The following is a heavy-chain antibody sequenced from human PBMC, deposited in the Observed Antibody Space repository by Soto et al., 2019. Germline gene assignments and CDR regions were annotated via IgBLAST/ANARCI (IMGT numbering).Heavy chain of an antibody. V-gene: IGHV3-21*01. D-gene: IGHD3-22*01. CDR2: ISSSSSYI. Sequence: GGSLRLSCAASGFTFSSYSMNWVRQAPGKGLEWVSSISSSSSYIYYADSVKGRFTISRDNAKNSLYLQMNSLRAEDTAVYYCARDPHSAYYYYSSGYFDYWGQGTLVTVSS. J-gene: IGHJ4*02. CDR1: GFTFSSYS. CDR3: ARDPHSAYYYYSSGYFDY.